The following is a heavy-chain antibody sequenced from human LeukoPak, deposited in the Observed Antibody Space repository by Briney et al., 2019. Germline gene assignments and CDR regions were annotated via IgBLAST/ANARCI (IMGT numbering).Heavy chain of an antibody. J-gene: IGHJ3*02. D-gene: IGHD6-19*01. CDR2: VCYSGSA. V-gene: IGHV4-28*01. CDR1: GYSISSSNW. CDR3: VRNQAVASNHGAMDI. Sequence: SETLSLTCAVSGYSISSSNWWGWIRQPSGKGLEWIGYVCYSGSAYYNTSLNSRVSMSIDTSKNQFSLKLSSVTAVDTAVYYCVRNQAVASNHGAMDIWGQGTMVTVSS.